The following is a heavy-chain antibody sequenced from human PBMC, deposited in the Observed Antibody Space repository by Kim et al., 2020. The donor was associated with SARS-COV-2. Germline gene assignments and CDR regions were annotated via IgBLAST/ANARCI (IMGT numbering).Heavy chain of an antibody. CDR1: GFTFDDYV. CDR3: AKLGQWPGAYYYGMDV. J-gene: IGHJ6*02. V-gene: IGHV3-9*01. D-gene: IGHD6-19*01. CDR2: ISWNSGSI. Sequence: GGSLRLSCAASGFTFDDYVMHWVRQAPGKGLEWVSGISWNSGSIGYADSVKGRFTISRDNAKNSLYLQMNSLRAEDTALYYCAKLGQWPGAYYYGMDVWGQGTTVTVSS.